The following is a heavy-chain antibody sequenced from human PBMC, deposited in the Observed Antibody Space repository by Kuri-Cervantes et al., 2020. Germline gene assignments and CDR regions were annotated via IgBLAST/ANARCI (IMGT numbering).Heavy chain of an antibody. CDR1: GFTVSSNY. Sequence: GESLKISCAASGFTVSSNYMSWVRQAPGKGLEWVSVIYSGGSTYYADSVKGRFTISRDNAKNSLYLQMNSLRAEDTAVYYCARGRAYSSSWIDYWGQGTLVTVSS. J-gene: IGHJ4*02. CDR3: ARGRAYSSSWIDY. D-gene: IGHD6-13*01. V-gene: IGHV3-53*01. CDR2: IYSGGST.